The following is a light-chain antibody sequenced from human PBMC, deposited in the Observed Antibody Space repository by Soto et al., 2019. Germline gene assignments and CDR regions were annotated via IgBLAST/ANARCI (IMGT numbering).Light chain of an antibody. CDR3: QQYNTWPLIT. V-gene: IGKV3-15*01. J-gene: IGKJ5*01. Sequence: EIVMTQSPVTLSVSPGERATLSCRASQSVSSNLAWYQQKPGQAPRLLIYGASTRATGIPARFSGSGSGTEFTLTISSLQSEDFAVYYCQQYNTWPLITFGPGTRLEIK. CDR1: QSVSSN. CDR2: GAS.